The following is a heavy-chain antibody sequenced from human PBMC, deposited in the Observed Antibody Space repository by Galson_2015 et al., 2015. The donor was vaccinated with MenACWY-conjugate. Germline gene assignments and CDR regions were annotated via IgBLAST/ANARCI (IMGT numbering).Heavy chain of an antibody. CDR3: ARHPPGGRGMDV. Sequence: QSGAEVKKPGESLKISCKGSGSSFTNFWIAWVRQMPGKGLEWVGVIDTFNSNVRYSPSFQGQVTISADESISTAYLQWSSLKASDTAMYYCARHPPGGRGMDVWGRGTTVTVSS. D-gene: IGHD1-26*01. CDR1: GSSFTNFW. CDR2: IDTFNSNV. J-gene: IGHJ6*02. V-gene: IGHV5-51*01.